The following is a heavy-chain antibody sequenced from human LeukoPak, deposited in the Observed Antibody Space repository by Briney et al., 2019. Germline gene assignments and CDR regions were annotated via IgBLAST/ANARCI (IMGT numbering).Heavy chain of an antibody. CDR1: GFTFSSYA. D-gene: IGHD2-15*01. Sequence: GGSLRLSCAASGFTFSSYAMSWVRQAPGKGLEWVSVISGTGASTYYADSVKGRFTIARDNSKNTLDLQMNSLRVEDTAVYYCARELSGYYMDVWGKGATVAVSS. J-gene: IGHJ6*03. V-gene: IGHV3-23*01. CDR3: ARELSGYYMDV. CDR2: ISGTGAST.